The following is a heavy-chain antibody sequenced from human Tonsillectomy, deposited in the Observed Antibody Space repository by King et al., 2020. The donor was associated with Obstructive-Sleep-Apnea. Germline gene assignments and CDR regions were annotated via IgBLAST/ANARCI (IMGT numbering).Heavy chain of an antibody. J-gene: IGHJ4*02. CDR1: CGSISSGEYY. V-gene: IGHV4-30-4*01. D-gene: IGHD3-10*01. CDR3: ARASGSGSYFDF. Sequence: QLQESGPGLVKPSQTLSLTCNVSCGSISSGEYYWTWIRQPPGKGLEWIGYIYYIGSTFYNPSLESRLIISRDTSKNQFSLKLTSVTAADTAVYYCARASGSGSYFDFWGQGALVSVSS. CDR2: IYYIGST.